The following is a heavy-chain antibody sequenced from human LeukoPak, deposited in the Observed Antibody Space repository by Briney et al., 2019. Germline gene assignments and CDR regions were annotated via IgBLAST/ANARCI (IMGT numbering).Heavy chain of an antibody. CDR1: GYTYTSYG. D-gene: IGHD2-2*01. Sequence: ASVKVCCEASGYTYTSYGITWVRQAPGQGREWMGWISAYNGNTNYAQKLQGRVTMTTDTSTSTAYLDLRSLRSDDTAVYYCARAEQYQLLLHWGQGTLVTVSS. CDR3: ARAEQYQLLLH. J-gene: IGHJ4*02. CDR2: ISAYNGNT. V-gene: IGHV1-18*01.